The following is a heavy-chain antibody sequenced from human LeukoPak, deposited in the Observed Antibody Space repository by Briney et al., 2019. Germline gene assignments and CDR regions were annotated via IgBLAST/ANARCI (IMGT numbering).Heavy chain of an antibody. D-gene: IGHD3-9*01. CDR2: IIPIFGIA. CDR3: AREVLDYDILTLQNAFDI. V-gene: IGHV1-69*04. Sequence: GASVKVSCKASGGTFSSYAISWVRQAPGQGLEWMGRIIPIFGIANYAQKFQGRVTITADKSTSTAYMELSSLRSEDTAVYYCAREVLDYDILTLQNAFDIWGQGTVVTVSS. CDR1: GGTFSSYA. J-gene: IGHJ3*02.